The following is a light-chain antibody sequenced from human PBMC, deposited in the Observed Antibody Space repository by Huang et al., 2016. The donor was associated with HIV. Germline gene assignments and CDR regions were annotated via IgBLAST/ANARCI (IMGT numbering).Light chain of an antibody. J-gene: IGKJ3*01. CDR1: QDISIY. CDR3: QQGFT. Sequence: DIQMTQSPSSLSASVGDRVTITCQASQDISIYLNWYQQKPGKAPKLLIYDASNTETGVPTRFSGSGSGTDFTFTVSSLQPKDIATYYCQQGFTFGPGTKVDIK. CDR2: DAS. V-gene: IGKV1-33*01.